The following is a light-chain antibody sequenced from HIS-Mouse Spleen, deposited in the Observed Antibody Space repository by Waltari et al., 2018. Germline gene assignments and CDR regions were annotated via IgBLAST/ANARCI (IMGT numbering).Light chain of an antibody. V-gene: IGLV2-14*03. CDR1: RSDVGGYNY. CDR3: SSYTSSSTWV. CDR2: DVS. Sequence: QSALPQPASVSGSPGQSITISCPGTRSDVGGYNYFSWYQQHPGKAPKLLIYDVSNRPSGFSTRFSGSKSGNTASLTISGLQAEDEADYYCSSYTSSSTWVFGGGTKLTVL. J-gene: IGLJ3*02.